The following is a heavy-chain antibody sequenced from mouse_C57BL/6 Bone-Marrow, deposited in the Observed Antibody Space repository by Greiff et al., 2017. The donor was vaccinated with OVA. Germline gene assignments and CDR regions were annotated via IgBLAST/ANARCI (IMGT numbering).Heavy chain of an antibody. V-gene: IGHV1-82*01. Sequence: VQLQQSGPELVKPGASVKISCKASGYAFSSSWMNWVKQRPGQGLEWIGRIYPGDGDTNYNGKFKGKATLTADKSSSTAYMQLSSLTSEDSAVYFCARERTVVPALDYWGQGTTLTVSS. D-gene: IGHD1-1*01. CDR3: ARERTVVPALDY. CDR2: IYPGDGDT. J-gene: IGHJ2*01. CDR1: GYAFSSSW.